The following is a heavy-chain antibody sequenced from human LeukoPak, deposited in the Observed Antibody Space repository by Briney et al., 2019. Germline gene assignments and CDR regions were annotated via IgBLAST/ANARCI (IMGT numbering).Heavy chain of an antibody. V-gene: IGHV3-15*01. CDR3: TRRSTI. J-gene: IGHJ4*02. Sequence: AGGSLRLSCAASGFNFGSYWMTWVRQAPGKGLEWVARIKAKIHGETIDYAAPVRGRFIISRDDSRNTVYLQMNSLKFEDTAMYYCTRRSTIWGRGTRVTVSS. D-gene: IGHD5-24*01. CDR1: GFNFGSYW. CDR2: IKAKIHGETI.